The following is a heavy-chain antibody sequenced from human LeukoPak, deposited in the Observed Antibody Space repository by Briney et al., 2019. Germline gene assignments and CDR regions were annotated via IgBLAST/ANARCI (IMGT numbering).Heavy chain of an antibody. CDR2: ISGSGGST. CDR1: GFTFSSYA. D-gene: IGHD6-13*01. V-gene: IGHV3-23*01. CDR3: TRQGYSSSWYVTYGMDV. J-gene: IGHJ6*02. Sequence: GGSLRLSCAASGFTFSSYAMSWVRQAPGKGLEWVSAISGSGGSTYYADSVKGRFTISRDNSKNTLYLQMNSLRAEDTAVYYCTRQGYSSSWYVTYGMDVWGQGTTVTVSS.